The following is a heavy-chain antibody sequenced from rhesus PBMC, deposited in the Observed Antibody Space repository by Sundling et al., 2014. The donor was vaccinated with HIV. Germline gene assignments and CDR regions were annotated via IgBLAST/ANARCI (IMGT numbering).Heavy chain of an antibody. V-gene: IGHV4S10*01. CDR3: ASYTPSSGSFDY. D-gene: IGHD6-31*01. CDR2: IYGNSATT. CDR1: GGSISDSYR. J-gene: IGHJ4*01. Sequence: QVHLQESGPGVVKPSETLSLTCAVSGGSISDSYRWSWIRQPPGKGLEWIGYIYGNSATTDYNPSLKNRVTISKDTSKNQFSLKLSSVTAADTAVYFCASYTPSSGSFDYWGQGVLVTVSS.